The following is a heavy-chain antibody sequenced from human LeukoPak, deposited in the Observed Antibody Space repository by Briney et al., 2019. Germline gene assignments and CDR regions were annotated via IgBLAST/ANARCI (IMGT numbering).Heavy chain of an antibody. V-gene: IGHV4-34*01. J-gene: IGHJ4*02. D-gene: IGHD6-13*01. Sequence: SETLSLTCAVYGGSFSGYYWSWIRQPPGKGLEWIGEINHSGSTNYNPSLKSRVTISVDTSKNQFSLKLSSVTAADTAVYYCARDPIAAAGPSFDYWGQGTLVTVSS. CDR3: ARDPIAAAGPSFDY. CDR2: INHSGST. CDR1: GGSFSGYY.